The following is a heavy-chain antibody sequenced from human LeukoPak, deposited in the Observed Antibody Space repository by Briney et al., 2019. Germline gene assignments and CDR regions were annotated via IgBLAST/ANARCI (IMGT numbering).Heavy chain of an antibody. CDR3: ARDSGTTGEVKFDP. Sequence: SETLSLTCTVSGASISSYYWSWIRQPAGMALEWFGRIYVTGSTTYNPSLESRVTMSLDTSKNHFSLKLRSVTAADTAVYYCARDSGTTGEVKFDPWGQGTLVTVSS. D-gene: IGHD1-7*01. CDR2: IYVTGST. CDR1: GASISSYY. J-gene: IGHJ5*02. V-gene: IGHV4-4*07.